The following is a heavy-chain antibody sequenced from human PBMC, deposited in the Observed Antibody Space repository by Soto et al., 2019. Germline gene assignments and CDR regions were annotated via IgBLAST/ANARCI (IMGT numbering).Heavy chain of an antibody. CDR2: IKSKTDGGTT. J-gene: IGHJ4*02. CDR3: TTDDPINTY. Sequence: PGGSLRLSCAAPGFTFSNAWMSWVRQAPGKGLEWVGRIKSKTDGGTTDYAAPVKGRFTISRDDSQRMLFLQMNSLKTEDTALYYCTTDDPINTYWGQGTLVTVSS. CDR1: GFTFSNAW. V-gene: IGHV3-15*01.